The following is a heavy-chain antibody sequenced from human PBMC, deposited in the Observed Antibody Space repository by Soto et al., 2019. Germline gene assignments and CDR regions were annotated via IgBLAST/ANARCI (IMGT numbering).Heavy chain of an antibody. V-gene: IGHV3-66*01. J-gene: IGHJ6*02. CDR3: ARDHPPLSYYDILTGSLGENYGMDV. Sequence: GGSLRLSCAASGFTVSSNYMSWVRQAPGKGLEWVSVIYSGGSTYYADSVKGRFTISRDNSKNTLYLQMNSLRAEDTAVYYCARDHPPLSYYDILTGSLGENYGMDVWGQGTTVTVSS. CDR1: GFTVSSNY. D-gene: IGHD3-9*01. CDR2: IYSGGST.